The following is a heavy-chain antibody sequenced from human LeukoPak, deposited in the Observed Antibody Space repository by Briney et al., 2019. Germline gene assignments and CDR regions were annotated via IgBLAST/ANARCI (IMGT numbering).Heavy chain of an antibody. D-gene: IGHD2-15*01. CDR2: ISAYNGNT. CDR3: ARVRRVTATDDTFDI. J-gene: IGHJ3*02. Sequence: ASVKVSCKASGYTFSSYGINWVRHAPGQGLEWMGWISAYNGNTNYAQKLQGRVTMTIDTSTSTAYMELRSLRSDDTAVYYCARVRRVTATDDTFDIWGQGTMVTVSS. V-gene: IGHV1-18*01. CDR1: GYTFSSYG.